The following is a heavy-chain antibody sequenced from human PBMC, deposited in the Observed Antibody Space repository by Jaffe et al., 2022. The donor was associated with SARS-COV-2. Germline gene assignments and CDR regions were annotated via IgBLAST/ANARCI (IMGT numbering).Heavy chain of an antibody. CDR1: GLTFSSSV. CDR3: VKHPWNL. D-gene: IGHD1-7*01. V-gene: IGHV3-23*01. Sequence: EVQMLESGGGLIQPGGSLRLSCAASGLTFSSSVMNWVRQAPGKGLEWVSSITPSDDNTYYADSVKGRFTISRDDSKNALYLQMNGLRAEDTALYYCVKHPWNLWGQGILVTVSS. CDR2: ITPSDDNT. J-gene: IGHJ4*02.